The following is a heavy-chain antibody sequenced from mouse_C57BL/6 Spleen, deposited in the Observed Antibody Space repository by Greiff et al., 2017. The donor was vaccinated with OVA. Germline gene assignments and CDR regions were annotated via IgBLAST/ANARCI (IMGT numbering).Heavy chain of an antibody. J-gene: IGHJ3*01. Sequence: EVKLMESGGGLVKPGGSLKLSCAASGFTFSSYAMSWVRQTPEKRLEWVATISDGGSYTYYPDNVKGRFTISRDNAKNNLYLQMSHLKSEDTAMYYCAREETGIAWFAYWGQGTLVTVSA. CDR2: ISDGGSYT. CDR1: GFTFSSYA. D-gene: IGHD4-1*01. CDR3: AREETGIAWFAY. V-gene: IGHV5-4*01.